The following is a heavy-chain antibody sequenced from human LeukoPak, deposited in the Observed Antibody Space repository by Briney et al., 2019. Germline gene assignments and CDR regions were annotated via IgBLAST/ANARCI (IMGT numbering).Heavy chain of an antibody. J-gene: IGHJ4*02. V-gene: IGHV3-64D*09. Sequence: GGSLRLSCSASGFSFSICSMHWVRHAPGKGLEYVSAISSNGGHTNYADSVKGRFTISRDNSKNTLYLQMSSLRAEDTAVYYCVKATVTSSYFDYFDSWGQGTRVTVSS. CDR1: GFSFSICS. CDR3: VKATVTSSYFDYFDS. CDR2: ISSNGGHT. D-gene: IGHD4-17*01.